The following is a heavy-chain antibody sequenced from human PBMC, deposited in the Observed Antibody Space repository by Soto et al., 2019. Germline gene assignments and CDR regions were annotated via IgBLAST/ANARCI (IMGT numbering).Heavy chain of an antibody. CDR3: ARDRAATVTMVRGSIR. CDR1: GFTFSSYA. J-gene: IGHJ4*02. CDR2: ISYDGSNK. D-gene: IGHD3-10*01. V-gene: IGHV3-30-3*01. Sequence: QVQLVESGGGVVQPGRSLRLSCAASGFTFSSYAMHWVRQAPGKGLEWVAVISYDGSNKYYADSVKGRFTISRDNSKNTLYLQMNSLRAEDTAVYDCARDRAATVTMVRGSIRWGQGTLVTVSS.